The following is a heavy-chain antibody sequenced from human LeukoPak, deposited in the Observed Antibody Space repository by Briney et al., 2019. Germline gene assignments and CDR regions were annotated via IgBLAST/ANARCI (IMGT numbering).Heavy chain of an antibody. CDR1: GFTFGRYS. CDR2: ITSGSKYI. CDR3: ATDTSGSYLDY. Sequence: PGGSLRLSCAASGFTFGRYSMNWVRQAPGKGLEWVSSITSGSKYIFYADAVKGRFTISRDNAKNSLYLQMDSLRAEDTAVYYCATDTSGSYLDYWGQGILVTVSS. J-gene: IGHJ4*02. V-gene: IGHV3-21*01. D-gene: IGHD1-26*01.